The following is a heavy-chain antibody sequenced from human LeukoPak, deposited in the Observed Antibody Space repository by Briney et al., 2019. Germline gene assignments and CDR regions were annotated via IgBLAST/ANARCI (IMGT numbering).Heavy chain of an antibody. Sequence: SETLSLTCTVSGGSISSYYWSWIRQPPGKGLEWIGYIYYSGSTNYNPSLKSRVTISVDTSKNQFSLKLSSVTAADTAVYYCARASYDYVWGSFGAFDIWGQGTMVTVSS. J-gene: IGHJ3*02. CDR2: IYYSGST. CDR1: GGSISSYY. V-gene: IGHV4-59*12. CDR3: ARASYDYVWGSFGAFDI. D-gene: IGHD3-16*01.